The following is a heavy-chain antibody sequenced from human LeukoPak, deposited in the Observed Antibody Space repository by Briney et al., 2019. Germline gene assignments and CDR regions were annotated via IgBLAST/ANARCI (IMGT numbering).Heavy chain of an antibody. CDR1: GYTFTSYG. J-gene: IGHJ4*02. V-gene: IGHV1-18*01. CDR2: ISAYNGNT. Sequence: ASVKVSCKASGYTFTSYGISWVRQAPGQGLEWMGWISAYNGNTNYAQKLQGRVTMTTDTSTSTAYMELRSLRSDDTAVYYCAKTPPAYSGSPPLHWGQGTLVTVSS. CDR3: AKTPPAYSGSPPLH. D-gene: IGHD1-26*01.